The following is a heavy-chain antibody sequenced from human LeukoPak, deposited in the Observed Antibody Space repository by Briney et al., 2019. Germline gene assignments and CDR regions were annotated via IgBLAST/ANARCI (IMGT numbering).Heavy chain of an antibody. CDR1: GFTFSNYD. V-gene: IGHV3-13*01. J-gene: IGHJ4*02. Sequence: GGSLRLSCAASGFTFSNYDMHWVRQATGKGLEWVSAIGTAGDTYYSGSVKGRFTISRENAKNSLYLQMNSLEAGDTAVYYCARGGWFGELLRPFDYWGQGSLVTVSS. CDR2: IGTAGDT. D-gene: IGHD3-10*01. CDR3: ARGGWFGELLRPFDY.